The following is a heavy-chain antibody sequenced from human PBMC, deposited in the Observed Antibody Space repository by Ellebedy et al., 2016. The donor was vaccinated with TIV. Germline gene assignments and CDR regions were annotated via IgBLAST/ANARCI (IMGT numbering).Heavy chain of an antibody. J-gene: IGHJ4*02. CDR1: GYSFTGYY. CDR3: ARVSRPVAGHGGFDY. D-gene: IGHD6-19*01. V-gene: IGHV1-2*04. Sequence: ASVKVSCKASGYSFTGYYMHWVRQAPGQGLEWMGSINPNSGGTNYAQKFQGWVTMTRDTSITTAYMELSRLKSDDTAVYYCARVSRPVAGHGGFDYWGQGTLVTVSS. CDR2: INPNSGGT.